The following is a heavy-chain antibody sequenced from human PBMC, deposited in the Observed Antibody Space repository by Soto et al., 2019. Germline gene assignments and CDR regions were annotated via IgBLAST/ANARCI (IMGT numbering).Heavy chain of an antibody. CDR3: AKDIAETTF. V-gene: IGHV3-9*01. Sequence: GGSLRLSCAASGFTFDDYAMHWVRQAPGKGLEWVSGISWNSGSIGYADSVKGRFTISRDNAKNSLYLQMNSLRAEDTALYYCAKDIAETTFWGKGTTVTVSS. CDR2: ISWNSGSI. CDR1: GFTFDDYA. J-gene: IGHJ6*04. D-gene: IGHD4-17*01.